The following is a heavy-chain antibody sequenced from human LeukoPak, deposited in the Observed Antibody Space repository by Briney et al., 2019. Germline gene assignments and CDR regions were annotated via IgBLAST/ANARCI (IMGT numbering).Heavy chain of an antibody. D-gene: IGHD3-3*01. CDR3: ARDRILGVVIIRFRLGAFDI. CDR1: GGSISSSSYY. Sequence: SETLSLTCTVSGGSISSSSYYWGWIRQPPGKGLEWIGSIYYSGSTYYNPSLKSRVTISVDTSKNQFSLKLSSVTAADTAVYYCARDRILGVVIIRFRLGAFDIWGQGTMVTVSS. V-gene: IGHV4-39*07. CDR2: IYYSGST. J-gene: IGHJ3*02.